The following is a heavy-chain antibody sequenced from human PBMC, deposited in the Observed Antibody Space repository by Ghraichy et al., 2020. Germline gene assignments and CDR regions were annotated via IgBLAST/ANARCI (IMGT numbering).Heavy chain of an antibody. CDR2: IIPIFGTA. CDR3: ARAYPDYGSGSYHLGVSPYYFDY. Sequence: SVKVSCKASGGTFSSYAISWVRQAPGQGLEWMGGIIPIFGTANYAQKFQGRVTITADESTSTAYMELSSLRSEDTAVYYCARAYPDYGSGSYHLGVSPYYFDYWGQGTLVTVSS. D-gene: IGHD3-10*01. V-gene: IGHV1-69*13. J-gene: IGHJ4*02. CDR1: GGTFSSYA.